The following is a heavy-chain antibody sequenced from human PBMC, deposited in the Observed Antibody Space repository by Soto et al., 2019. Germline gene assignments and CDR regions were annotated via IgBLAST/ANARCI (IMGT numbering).Heavy chain of an antibody. CDR2: ISISGSTI. CDR3: ARDSEVYYYYYGMDV. CDR1: GFTYSDYY. V-gene: IGHV3-11*01. D-gene: IGHD3-10*01. J-gene: IGHJ6*02. Sequence: GGSLRLSCAASGFTYSDYYMSWIRQAPGKGLEWVSYISISGSTIYYADSVKGRFTISRDNAKNSLYLQMNSLRAEDTAVYYCARDSEVYYYYYGMDVWGQGTTVTVSS.